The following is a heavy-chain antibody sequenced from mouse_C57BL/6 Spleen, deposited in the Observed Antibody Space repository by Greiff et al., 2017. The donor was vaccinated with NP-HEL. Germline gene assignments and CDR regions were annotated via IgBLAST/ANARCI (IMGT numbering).Heavy chain of an antibody. CDR2: INPSSGYT. D-gene: IGHD2-3*01. V-gene: IGHV1-4*01. CDR3: ARSDGQDAMDY. J-gene: IGHJ4*01. CDR1: GYTFTSYT. Sequence: QVQLQQSGAELARPGASVKMSCKASGYTFTSYTMHWVKQRPGQGLEWIGYINPSSGYTKYNQKFKDKATLTADKSSSTAYMQLSSLTSDDSAVYYCARSDGQDAMDYWGQGTSVTVSS.